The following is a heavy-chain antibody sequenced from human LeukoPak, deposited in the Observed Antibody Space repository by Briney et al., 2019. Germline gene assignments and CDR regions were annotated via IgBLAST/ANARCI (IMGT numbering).Heavy chain of an antibody. CDR2: ISSSSSTI. V-gene: IGHV3-48*01. J-gene: IGHJ6*03. CDR3: AVTYYDFWSGAGLSPLPGYMDV. CDR1: GFTFSSYS. D-gene: IGHD3-3*01. Sequence: GGSLRLSCAASGFTFSSYSMNWVRQAPGKGLEWVSYISSSSSTIYYADSVKGRFTISRDNAKNSLYLQMNSLRAEDTAVYYCAVTYYDFWSGAGLSPLPGYMDVWGKGTTVTVSS.